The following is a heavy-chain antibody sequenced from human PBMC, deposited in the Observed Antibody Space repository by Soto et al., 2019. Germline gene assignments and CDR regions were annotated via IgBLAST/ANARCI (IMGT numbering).Heavy chain of an antibody. CDR2: ISYGGNNR. CDR1: GFIFDTYA. J-gene: IGHJ4*02. Sequence: QEQLVESGGGVVQPGRSLRLSCAASGFIFDTYAMHWLRQAPGKGLEWVAVISYGGNNRYYADSVKGRFTISRDNSKSTVYLEMNSLRAEDTAVYYCAKDRSGSWDFDYWGQGTLVTISS. D-gene: IGHD6-13*01. CDR3: AKDRSGSWDFDY. V-gene: IGHV3-30*18.